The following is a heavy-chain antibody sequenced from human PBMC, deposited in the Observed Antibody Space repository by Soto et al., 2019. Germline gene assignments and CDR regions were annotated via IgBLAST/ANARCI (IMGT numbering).Heavy chain of an antibody. Sequence: VQLVESGGGLVQPGRSLRLSCAASGFSFQNYAMHWVRQAPGKGLEWVSGISWNRGTIGYADSVSGRFTISRDNAKNTLYLQMNSLRPEDTAFYYCVKDKLYSNYEHYFDHWGQGTLVTVSS. CDR2: ISWNRGTI. CDR1: GFSFQNYA. V-gene: IGHV3-9*01. CDR3: VKDKLYSNYEHYFDH. J-gene: IGHJ4*02. D-gene: IGHD4-4*01.